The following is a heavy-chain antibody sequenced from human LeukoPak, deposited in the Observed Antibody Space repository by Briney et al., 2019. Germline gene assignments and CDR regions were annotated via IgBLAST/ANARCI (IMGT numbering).Heavy chain of an antibody. J-gene: IGHJ4*02. CDR2: ISSSGSTI. CDR1: GFTFSSYE. V-gene: IGHV3-48*03. CDR3: AQIYTYGSSQFDY. Sequence: GGSLRLSCAASGFTFSSYEMNWVRQAPGKGLEWVSYISSSGSTIYYADSVKGRFTISRDNAKNSLYLQMNSLRAEDTAVYYCAQIYTYGSSQFDYWGQGTLVTVSS. D-gene: IGHD5-18*01.